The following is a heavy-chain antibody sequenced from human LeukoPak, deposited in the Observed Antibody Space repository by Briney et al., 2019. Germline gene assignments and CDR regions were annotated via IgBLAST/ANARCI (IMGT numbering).Heavy chain of an antibody. V-gene: IGHV1-69*01. CDR3: ARAPYYDILTGQVHYFDY. CDR2: ITPIFGTA. CDR1: GGTFSSYA. Sequence: SVKVSCKASGGTFSSYAISWVRQAPGQGLEWMGGITPIFGTANYAQKFQGRVTITADESTSTAYMELSSLRSEDTAVYYCARAPYYDILTGQVHYFDYWGQGTLVTVSS. J-gene: IGHJ4*02. D-gene: IGHD3-9*01.